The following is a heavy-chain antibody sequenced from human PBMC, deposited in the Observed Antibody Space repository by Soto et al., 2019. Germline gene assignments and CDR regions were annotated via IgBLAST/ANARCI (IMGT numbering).Heavy chain of an antibody. D-gene: IGHD3-3*01. CDR3: AAVITIWALDI. Sequence: GFKRLPCAAADFKISAHGVRRVIRAPGKGLEWVAKIKQDESEIYYVDSVKGRFTISRDNAKNSLYLQMNSLRVEVTAVYYGAAVITIWALDIWGQGTMVIVSS. V-gene: IGHV3-7*01. CDR1: DFKISAHG. CDR2: IKQDESEI. J-gene: IGHJ3*02.